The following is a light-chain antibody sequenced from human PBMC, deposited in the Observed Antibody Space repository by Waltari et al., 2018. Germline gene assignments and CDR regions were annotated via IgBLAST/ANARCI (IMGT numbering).Light chain of an antibody. V-gene: IGLV2-14*03. CDR1: NSDIGTYIY. CDR3: SSYKVNNTWV. Sequence: QSALTQPASVSGSPGRSITISCTGTNSDIGTYIYVTWYQQHPDKAPKLIIYDVNKRPSGVSSRFSGSKSGNKASLTISGLQAEDEADYYCSSYKVNNTWVFGGGTYVTVL. CDR2: DVN. J-gene: IGLJ3*02.